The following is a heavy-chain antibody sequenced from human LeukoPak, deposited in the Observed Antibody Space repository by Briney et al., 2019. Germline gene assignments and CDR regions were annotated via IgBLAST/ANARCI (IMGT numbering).Heavy chain of an antibody. CDR1: GFTFSSYW. J-gene: IGHJ6*02. CDR2: IYSGGST. CDR3: ARDVLRDSYYGMDV. D-gene: IGHD3-16*01. Sequence: GGSLRLSCAASGFTFSSYWMNWARQAPGKGLEWVSVIYSGGSTYYADSVKGRFTISRDNSKNTLYLQMNSLRAEDTAVYYCARDVLRDSYYGMDVWGQGTTVTVSS. V-gene: IGHV3-53*01.